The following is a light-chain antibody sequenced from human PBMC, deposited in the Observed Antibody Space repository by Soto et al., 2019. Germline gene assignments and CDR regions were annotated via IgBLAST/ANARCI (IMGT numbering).Light chain of an antibody. CDR1: QSISSY. Sequence: DIQMTQSPSSLSASVGDRVTITCRASQSISSYLNWYQQKPGKAPNLLIYAASSLQSGVPSRFSGSGSGTDFTLTISSLQPEEFATYYCQQRGTFGQGNKLEIK. V-gene: IGKV1-39*01. J-gene: IGKJ2*02. CDR3: QQRGT. CDR2: AAS.